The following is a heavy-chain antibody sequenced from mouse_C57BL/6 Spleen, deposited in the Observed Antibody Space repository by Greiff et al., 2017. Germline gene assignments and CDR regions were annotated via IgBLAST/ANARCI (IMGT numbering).Heavy chain of an antibody. CDR1: GFTFSDYG. J-gene: IGHJ2*01. V-gene: IGHV5-17*01. CDR3: ARVHYGSSYYFDY. D-gene: IGHD1-1*01. CDR2: ISSGSSTI. Sequence: EVQVVESGGGLVKPGGSLKLSCAASGFTFSDYGMHWVRQAPEKGLEWVAYISSGSSTIYYADTVKGRFTISRDNAKNTLFLQMTSLRSEDTAMYYCARVHYGSSYYFDYWGQGTTLTVSS.